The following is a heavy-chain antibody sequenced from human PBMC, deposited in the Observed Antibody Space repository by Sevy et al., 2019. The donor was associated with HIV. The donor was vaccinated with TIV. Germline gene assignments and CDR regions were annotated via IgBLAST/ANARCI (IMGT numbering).Heavy chain of an antibody. D-gene: IGHD3-9*01. J-gene: IGHJ6*02. V-gene: IGHV5-51*01. CDR2: IYPGDSDT. CDR3: ARLGNRLAYYGLDV. CDR1: GYSFSNYW. Sequence: GESLKISCKGSGYSFSNYWIAWVRQMPGKGLEWMGIIYPGDSDTRYSPSFQGQVIISADKSISTAYLQRSSLKASDSAIYYCARLGNRLAYYGLDVWGQGTTVTVSS.